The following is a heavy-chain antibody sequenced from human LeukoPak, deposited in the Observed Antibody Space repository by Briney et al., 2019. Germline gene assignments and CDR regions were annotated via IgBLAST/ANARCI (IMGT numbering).Heavy chain of an antibody. J-gene: IGHJ3*02. D-gene: IGHD1-26*01. CDR2: INPSGGST. CDR3: ARDHKLTLGSFDSADAFDI. V-gene: IGHV1-46*01. Sequence: ASVKVSCKASGYTFTSYYMHWVRQAPGQGLEWMGIINPSGGSTSYAQKFQGRVTMTRDMSTSTVYMELSSLRSEDTAVYYCARDHKLTLGSFDSADAFDIWGQGTMVTVS. CDR1: GYTFTSYY.